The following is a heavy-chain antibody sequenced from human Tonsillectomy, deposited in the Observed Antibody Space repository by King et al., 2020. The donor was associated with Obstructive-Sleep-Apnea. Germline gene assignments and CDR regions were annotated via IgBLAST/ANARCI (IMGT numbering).Heavy chain of an antibody. CDR3: ARDIAA. Sequence: VQLVESGGDLVHPGGSLRLSCAASGFIFSTYWMTWVRQAPGKGLEWVANIKPDGSEKYYVDSVKGRFTISRDNAKNSLFLQMNSWRADDTAVYYCARDIAAWGQGTLVTVSS. V-gene: IGHV3-7*03. CDR2: IKPDGSEK. CDR1: GFIFSTYW. D-gene: IGHD2-15*01. J-gene: IGHJ5*02.